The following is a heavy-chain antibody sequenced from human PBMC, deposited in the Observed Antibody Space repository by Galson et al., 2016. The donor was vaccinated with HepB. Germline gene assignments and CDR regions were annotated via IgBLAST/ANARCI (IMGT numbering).Heavy chain of an antibody. CDR2: ISAYNGNT. D-gene: IGHD6-19*01. V-gene: IGHV1-18*01. Sequence: SVKVSCKASGYTFTSYGFSWVRQATGQGPEWMGWISAYNGNTNYAQKFQDRVTMTTDTATSTAYMELWSLRSADTAVYYCARERTAKMDVAGFLDYWGQGTLVTVSS. CDR3: ARERTAKMDVAGFLDY. J-gene: IGHJ4*02. CDR1: GYTFTSYG.